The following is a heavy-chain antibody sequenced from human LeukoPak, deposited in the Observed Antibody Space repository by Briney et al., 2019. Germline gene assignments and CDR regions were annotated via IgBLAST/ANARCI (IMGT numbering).Heavy chain of an antibody. CDR3: GVYGGDWRFDF. J-gene: IGHJ4*02. Sequence: GSLRLSCAASGFTFSDYYMDWVRQAPGKGLEWVGEITYRGSGNYNPSLKGRATISINVSQRQFSLSLRSVTAADTATYYCGVYGGDWRFDFWGQGTPITVSS. CDR2: ITYRGSG. D-gene: IGHD2-21*02. CDR1: GFTFSDYY. V-gene: IGHV4-34*08.